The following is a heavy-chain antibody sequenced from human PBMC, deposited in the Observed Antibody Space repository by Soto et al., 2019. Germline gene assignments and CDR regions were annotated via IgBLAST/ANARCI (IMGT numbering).Heavy chain of an antibody. D-gene: IGHD4-17*01. CDR2: ISSSSSYI. CDR1: GFTFSSYS. CDR3: ARSGATVVTLEHDY. J-gene: IGHJ4*02. V-gene: IGHV3-21*01. Sequence: EVQLVESGGGLVKPGGSLRLSCAASGFTFSSYSMNWVRQAPGKGLEWVSSISSSSSYIYYADSVKGRFTISRDNAKNPLYLQMKRLRAEDTAVYYCARSGATVVTLEHDYWGQGTLVTVSS.